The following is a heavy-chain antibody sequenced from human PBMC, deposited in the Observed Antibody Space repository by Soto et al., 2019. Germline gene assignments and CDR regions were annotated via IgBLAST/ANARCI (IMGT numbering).Heavy chain of an antibody. Sequence: EVQLVESGGGLVQPGRSLRLSCAASGFTFDDYAMHWVRQAPGKGLEWVSGISWNGGSIGYADSVKGRFTISRDNAKNSLYLQMNSLRAEDTALYYCAISRYDFWSGYYPIDYWGQGTLVTVSS. CDR1: GFTFDDYA. J-gene: IGHJ4*02. CDR3: AISRYDFWSGYYPIDY. D-gene: IGHD3-3*01. CDR2: ISWNGGSI. V-gene: IGHV3-9*01.